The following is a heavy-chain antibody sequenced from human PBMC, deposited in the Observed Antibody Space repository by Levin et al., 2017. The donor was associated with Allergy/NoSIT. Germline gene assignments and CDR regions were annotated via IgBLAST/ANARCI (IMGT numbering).Heavy chain of an antibody. V-gene: IGHV3-15*01. D-gene: IGHD6-19*01. CDR2: IKSKTDGGTT. CDR3: TTDRVVAGTNYNWFDP. J-gene: IGHJ5*02. Sequence: GESLKISCAASGFTFSNAWMSWVRQAPGKGLEWVGRIKSKTDGGTTDYAAPVKGRFTISRDDSKNTLYLQMNSLKTEDTAVYYCTTDRVVAGTNYNWFDPWGQGTLVTVSS. CDR1: GFTFSNAW.